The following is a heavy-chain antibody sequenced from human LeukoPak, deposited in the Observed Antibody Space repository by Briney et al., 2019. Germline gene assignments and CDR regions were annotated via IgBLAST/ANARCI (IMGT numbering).Heavy chain of an antibody. Sequence: PSETLSLTCTVSGGSISSGDYYWSWIRQPPGKGLELIGYIYYSGSTYYNPSLKSRVTISVDTSKKQFSLKLSSVTAADTAVYYCARSTVVPAAPFDYWGQGALVTVSS. CDR3: ARSTVVPAAPFDY. V-gene: IGHV4-30-4*08. D-gene: IGHD2-2*01. CDR2: IYYSGST. CDR1: GGSISSGDYY. J-gene: IGHJ4*02.